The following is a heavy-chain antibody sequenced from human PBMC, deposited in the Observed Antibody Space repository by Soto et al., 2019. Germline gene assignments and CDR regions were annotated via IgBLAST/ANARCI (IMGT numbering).Heavy chain of an antibody. CDR1: GDSVPSNSAA. CDR2: TYYRSKWYN. Sequence: PSQTLSLTCAISGDSVPSNSAAWNWIRQPPSRGLEWLGRTYYRSKWYNDYAVSVKSRITINPDTSKNQFSLQLNSVTPEDTAVYYCARDHRSGWFESDYYYGMDVWGQGTTVTVSS. CDR3: ARDHRSGWFESDYYYGMDV. D-gene: IGHD6-19*01. J-gene: IGHJ6*02. V-gene: IGHV6-1*01.